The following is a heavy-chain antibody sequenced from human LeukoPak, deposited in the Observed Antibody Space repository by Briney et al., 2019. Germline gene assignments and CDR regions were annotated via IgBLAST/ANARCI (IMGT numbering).Heavy chain of an antibody. J-gene: IGHJ5*02. CDR3: ARVRYADYYDSSGYGGWFDP. CDR2: ISAYNGNT. V-gene: IGHV1-18*01. CDR1: GYTFTSYG. D-gene: IGHD3-22*01. Sequence: ASVKVSCKASGYTFTSYGISWVRQAPGQGLEWMGWISAYNGNTNCAQKLQGRVTMTTDTSTSTAYMELRSLRSDDTAVYYCARVRYADYYDSSGYGGWFDPWGQGTLVTVSS.